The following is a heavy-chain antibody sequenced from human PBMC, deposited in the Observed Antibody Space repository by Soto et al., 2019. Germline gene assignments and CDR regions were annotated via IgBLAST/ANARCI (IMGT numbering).Heavy chain of an antibody. CDR2: IYYSGTT. CDR3: ARLLRGVWFDP. D-gene: IGHD2-8*02. Sequence: SETLSLTCAVSGYSISSSNWWGWIRQPPGKGLEWIGYIYYSGTTYYNPSLKSRVTMSVDTSKNQFSLKLSSVTAADTAVYYGARLLRGVWFDPWGEGTLVTVSS. J-gene: IGHJ5*02. V-gene: IGHV4-28*01. CDR1: GYSISSSNW.